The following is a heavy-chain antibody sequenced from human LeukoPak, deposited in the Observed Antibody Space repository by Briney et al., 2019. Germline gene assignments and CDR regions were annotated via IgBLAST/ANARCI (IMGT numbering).Heavy chain of an antibody. D-gene: IGHD6-13*01. V-gene: IGHV1-2*02. Sequence: ASVKVSCKASRDIFTSYYIHWVRQAPGQGLEWMGWINPDSGGTKYAQKFQGRVTMTSDTSISTAYMELNRLRSDDTAVYYCARDRGSSWYVDYWGQGTLVTVSS. J-gene: IGHJ4*02. CDR1: RDIFTSYY. CDR2: INPDSGGT. CDR3: ARDRGSSWYVDY.